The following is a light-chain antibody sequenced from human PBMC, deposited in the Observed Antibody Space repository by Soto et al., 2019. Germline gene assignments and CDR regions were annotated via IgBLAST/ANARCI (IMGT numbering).Light chain of an antibody. CDR3: QQVYSTPQIT. CDR1: QSISTY. V-gene: IGKV1-39*01. CDR2: AAS. Sequence: DIQMTQSPSSLSASVGDRVTITCRASQSISTYLNWYQQKPGKAPKLLIYAASSLQSGVPSRFTGSRSGAGFTLTISRLQPEDFAAYLSQQVYSTPQITFGQGTRLEIK. J-gene: IGKJ5*01.